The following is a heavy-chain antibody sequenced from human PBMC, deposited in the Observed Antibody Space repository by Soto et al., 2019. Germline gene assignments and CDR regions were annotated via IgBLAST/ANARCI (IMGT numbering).Heavy chain of an antibody. D-gene: IGHD1-26*01. J-gene: IGHJ5*01. CDR3: ARDSTQLWSSVENWFDS. V-gene: IGHV1-2*02. CDR2: ITPNSGGT. CDR1: GYSFTDYY. Sequence: EASVKVSCKASGYSFTDYYIHWVRQAPGQGLEWMGWITPNSGGTKYAQKFQGRVTMTRDTSISTAYMELTRLTSDDTAVYYCARDSTQLWSSVENWFDSWGQGTLVTVSS.